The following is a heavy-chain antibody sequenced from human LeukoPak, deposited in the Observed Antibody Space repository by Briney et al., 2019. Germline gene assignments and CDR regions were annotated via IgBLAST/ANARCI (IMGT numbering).Heavy chain of an antibody. CDR2: IIPIFGTS. D-gene: IGHD5-24*01. J-gene: IGHJ3*02. Sequence: SVKVSCKASGGTFSSYAISWVRQAPGQGLEWMGGIIPIFGTSNYAQKFQGRVTISADESTSTAYMELRSLRSEDTAVYYCMRGRDAYKSNTFDIWGQGTMVTVSS. V-gene: IGHV1-69*13. CDR1: GGTFSSYA. CDR3: MRGRDAYKSNTFDI.